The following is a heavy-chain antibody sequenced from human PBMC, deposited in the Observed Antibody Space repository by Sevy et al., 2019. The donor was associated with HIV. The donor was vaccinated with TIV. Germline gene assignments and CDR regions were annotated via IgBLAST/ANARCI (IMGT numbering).Heavy chain of an antibody. D-gene: IGHD6-6*01. CDR3: ARERAGSNSSGNYFDY. J-gene: IGHJ4*02. CDR2: INHSGST. Sequence: SETLSLTCAVYGGSFSGYYWSWIRQPPGKGLEWIGEINHSGSTNYNPSLKSRVTISVDTSKNQFSLRLSSVTAADTAVYYCARERAGSNSSGNYFDYWGQGTLVTVSS. V-gene: IGHV4-34*01. CDR1: GGSFSGYY.